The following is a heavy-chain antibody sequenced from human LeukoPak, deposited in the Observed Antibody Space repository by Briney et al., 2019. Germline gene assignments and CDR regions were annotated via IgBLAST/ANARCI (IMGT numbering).Heavy chain of an antibody. Sequence: ASVKVSCKASGYTFTSYAMNWVRQAPGQGLEWMGWINTNTGNPTYAQGFTGRFVFSLDTSVSTAYLQISSLKAEDTAVYYCARAAYSGYDLKWWFDPWGQGTLVTVSS. D-gene: IGHD5-12*01. CDR1: GYTFTSYA. V-gene: IGHV7-4-1*02. J-gene: IGHJ5*02. CDR2: INTNTGNP. CDR3: ARAAYSGYDLKWWFDP.